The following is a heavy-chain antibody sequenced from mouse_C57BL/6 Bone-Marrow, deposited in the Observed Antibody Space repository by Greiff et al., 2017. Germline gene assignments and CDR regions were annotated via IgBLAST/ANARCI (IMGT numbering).Heavy chain of an antibody. CDR3: ARERGGYYFDY. CDR1: GYTFTDYY. Sequence: EVQLQQSGPELVKPGASVKISCKASGYTFTDYYMNWVKQSHGKSLEWIGDSNPNNGGTSYNQKFKGKATLTVDKSSSTAYMELRSLTSEDSAVYYCARERGGYYFDYWGQGTTLTVSS. CDR2: SNPNNGGT. V-gene: IGHV1-26*01. J-gene: IGHJ2*01.